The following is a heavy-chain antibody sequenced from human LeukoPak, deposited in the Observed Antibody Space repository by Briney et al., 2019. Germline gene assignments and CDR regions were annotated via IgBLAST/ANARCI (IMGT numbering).Heavy chain of an antibody. CDR1: GFTVSSNY. D-gene: IGHD1-26*01. Sequence: GGSLRLSCAASGFTVSSNYMSWVRQAPGKGLEWVSVIYSGGSTYYADSVKGRCTISKDNSKNTLYVQMNSLRAEDTAVYYCARAYSGSLTTFDIWGQGTMVTVSS. CDR3: ARAYSGSLTTFDI. V-gene: IGHV3-53*01. J-gene: IGHJ3*02. CDR2: IYSGGST.